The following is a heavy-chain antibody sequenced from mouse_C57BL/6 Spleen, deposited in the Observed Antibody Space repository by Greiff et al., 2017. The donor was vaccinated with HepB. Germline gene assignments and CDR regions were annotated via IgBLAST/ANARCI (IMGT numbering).Heavy chain of an antibody. CDR3: ARLSDSGGFAY. J-gene: IGHJ3*01. Sequence: VQLQESGPELVKPGASVKISCKASGYAFSSSWMNWVKQRPGKGLEWIGRIYPGDGDTNYNGKFKGKATLTADKSSSTAYMQLSSLTSEDSAVYFWARLSDSGGFAYWGQGTLVTVSA. CDR2: IYPGDGDT. V-gene: IGHV1-82*01. D-gene: IGHD3-2*02. CDR1: GYAFSSSW.